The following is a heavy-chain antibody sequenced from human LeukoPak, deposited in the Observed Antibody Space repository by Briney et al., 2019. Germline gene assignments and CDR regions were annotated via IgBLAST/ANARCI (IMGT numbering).Heavy chain of an antibody. CDR1: GFTFSSYS. D-gene: IGHD1-7*01. CDR2: ISSSSSTI. V-gene: IGHV3-48*01. CDR3: ARDLEVELRPGDY. J-gene: IGHJ4*02. Sequence: QAGGSLRLSCAASGFTFSSYSMNWVRQAPGKGLEWVSYISSSSSTIYYADSVKGRFTISRDNAKNSLYLQMNSLRAEDTAVYYCARDLEVELRPGDYWGQGTLVTVSS.